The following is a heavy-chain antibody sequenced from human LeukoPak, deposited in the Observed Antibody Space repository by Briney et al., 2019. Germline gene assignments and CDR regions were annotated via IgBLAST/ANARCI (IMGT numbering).Heavy chain of an antibody. CDR2: INSDGSET. CDR3: ARVRMGDDFNPFDY. V-gene: IGHV3-74*01. J-gene: IGHJ4*02. Sequence: PGGSLRLSCAASEFTFSSFWIYWVRHAPGKGLVWVSRINSDGSETIYADSVKGRFTISRDNAKNTLYLQMNSLRAEDTVVYYCARVRMGDDFNPFDYWGQGTLVTVSS. CDR1: EFTFSSFW. D-gene: IGHD3-16*01.